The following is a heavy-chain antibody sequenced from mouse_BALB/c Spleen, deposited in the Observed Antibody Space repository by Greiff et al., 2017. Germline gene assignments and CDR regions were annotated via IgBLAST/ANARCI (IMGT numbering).Heavy chain of an antibody. CDR2: INPSNGGT. CDR1: GYTFTSYY. D-gene: IGHD2-3*01. V-gene: IGHV1S81*02. J-gene: IGHJ4*01. CDR3: TRGGGYYYYYAMDY. Sequence: VQLHQSGAELVKPGASMKLSCKASGYTFTSYYMYWVKQRPGQGLEWIGEINPSNGGTNFNEKFKSKATLTVDKSSSTAYMQLSSLTSEDSAVYYCTRGGGYYYYYAMDYWGQGTSVTVSS.